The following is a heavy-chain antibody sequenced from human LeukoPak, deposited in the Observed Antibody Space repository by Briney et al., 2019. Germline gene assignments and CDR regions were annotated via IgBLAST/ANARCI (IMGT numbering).Heavy chain of an antibody. CDR2: ISYDGSNK. D-gene: IGHD6-19*01. Sequence: GGSLRLSCAASGFTFSSYAMHWVRQAPGKGLEWVAVISYDGSNKYYADSVKGRFTISRDNSKNTLYLQMNSQGAEDTAAYYCARGTPYSSGWNFDYWGQGTLVTVSS. CDR1: GFTFSSYA. V-gene: IGHV3-30*04. J-gene: IGHJ4*02. CDR3: ARGTPYSSGWNFDY.